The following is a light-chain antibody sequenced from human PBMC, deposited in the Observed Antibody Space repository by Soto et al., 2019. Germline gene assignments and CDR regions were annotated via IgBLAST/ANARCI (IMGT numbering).Light chain of an antibody. J-gene: IGLJ2*01. CDR2: SDD. CDR1: TSNIGSNT. Sequence: QSVLTQPPSASGTPGQRVTISCSGSTSNIGSNTLNWYQHLPGAAPKLLIYSDDQRPSGVPDRFFGSKSGTSASLAISGLQSEDEADYYCAAWDDSLNGPLFGAGTKLTVL. V-gene: IGLV1-44*01. CDR3: AAWDDSLNGPL.